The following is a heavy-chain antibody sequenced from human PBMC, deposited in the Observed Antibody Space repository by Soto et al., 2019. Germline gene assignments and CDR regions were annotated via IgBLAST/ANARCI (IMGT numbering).Heavy chain of an antibody. CDR2: ISGSGGSA. CDR1: VSTFSSYS. D-gene: IGHD3-22*01. Sequence: LGGCLRLSGSAAVSTFSSYSMHWVRQAPGKGLEWVSAISGSGGSAYYADSVKGRFTISRDNSKNTVSLQMNSLRAEDTALYYCAKDRRRRYCDHLYDHWGPGT. CDR3: AKDRRRRYCDHLYDH. V-gene: IGHV3-23*01. J-gene: IGHJ4*02.